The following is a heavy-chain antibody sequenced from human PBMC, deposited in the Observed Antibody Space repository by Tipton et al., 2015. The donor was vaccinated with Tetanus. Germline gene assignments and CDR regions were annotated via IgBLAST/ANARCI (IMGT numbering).Heavy chain of an antibody. CDR1: GYTFTGYY. CDR2: IDPNSGAT. D-gene: IGHD3-22*01. J-gene: IGHJ6*02. Sequence: QLVQSGAEMKKPGASVKVSCKASGYTFTGYYIYWMRQAPGQGLEWMGWIDPNSGATVYAQKFQGRVTMTRDTSISTAYMELRSLRSDDTAVYYCARDRGDYIYYGMDVWGPGTTVTVS. CDR3: ARDRGDYIYYGMDV. V-gene: IGHV1-2*02.